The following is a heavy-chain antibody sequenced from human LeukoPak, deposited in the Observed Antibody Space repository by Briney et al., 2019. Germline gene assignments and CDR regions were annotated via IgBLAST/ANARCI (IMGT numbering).Heavy chain of an antibody. J-gene: IGHJ5*02. CDR3: ARGDDFSGNH. CDR2: IHPEGNEK. V-gene: IGHV3-7*04. D-gene: IGHD1-1*01. CDR1: GFTFSKFW. Sequence: GGSLRLSCLVSGFTFSKFWMSWVRQAPGRGLEWVANIHPEGNEKYHVESVKGRFTISRDNAKNLLFLQMNGLRVEDTAVYYCARGDDFSGNHWGQGTLVTVSS.